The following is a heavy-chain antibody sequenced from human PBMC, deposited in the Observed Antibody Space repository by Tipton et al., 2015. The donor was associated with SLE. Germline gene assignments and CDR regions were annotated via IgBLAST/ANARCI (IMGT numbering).Heavy chain of an antibody. J-gene: IGHJ5*02. Sequence: TLSLTCTVSGSSISSGGYYWSWIRQHPGKGLEWIGYIYYSGSTYYNPSLKSRVTISVDTSKNQFSLKLSSVTAADTAVYYCARVPGATALFDPWGQGTLVTVSS. CDR3: ARVPGATALFDP. D-gene: IGHD5-12*01. V-gene: IGHV4-31*03. CDR1: GSSISSGGYY. CDR2: IYYSGST.